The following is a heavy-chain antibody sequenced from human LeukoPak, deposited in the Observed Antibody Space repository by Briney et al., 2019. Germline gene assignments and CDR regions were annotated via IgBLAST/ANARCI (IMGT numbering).Heavy chain of an antibody. Sequence: GGSLRLSCAASGFTVSSNYMSWVRQAPGKGLEWVSVIYSGGSTYYADSVKGRFTISGDNSKNTLYLQMSSLRAEDTAVYYCARDKVYYYDSSGYSYYWYFDLWRRSTLVTVSS. V-gene: IGHV3-66*01. CDR2: IYSGGST. CDR1: GFTVSSNY. CDR3: ARDKVYYYDSSGYSYYWYFDL. J-gene: IGHJ2*01. D-gene: IGHD3-22*01.